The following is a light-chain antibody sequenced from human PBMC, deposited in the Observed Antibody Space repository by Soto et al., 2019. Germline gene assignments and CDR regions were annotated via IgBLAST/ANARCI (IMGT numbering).Light chain of an antibody. CDR2: AAS. V-gene: IGKV1-9*01. CDR1: QSITSY. J-gene: IGKJ4*01. Sequence: DIRMTHSPSSLSACVGDRVTVTCRSSQSITSYLNWYQQKPGKAPKLLIYAASSLHTGVPSRFSGSGSGTEFTLTISFLQPDDFATYYCQQHNSYSPLNFGGGTKVDIK. CDR3: QQHNSYSPLN.